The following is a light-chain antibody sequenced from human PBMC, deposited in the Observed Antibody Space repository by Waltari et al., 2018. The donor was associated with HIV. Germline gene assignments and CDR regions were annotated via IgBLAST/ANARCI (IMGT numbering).Light chain of an antibody. CDR3: ASYTTHGTLV. Sequence: SALTHPASVSGPPVQSITISCPGTRTDIGAYNYVSWYQQHAGQVPKLIIFEVSNRPSGISNRFSASKSGNAASMTISGLQAEDEADYYCASYTTHGTLVFGGGTKVTVL. J-gene: IGLJ2*01. V-gene: IGLV2-14*01. CDR1: RTDIGAYNY. CDR2: EVS.